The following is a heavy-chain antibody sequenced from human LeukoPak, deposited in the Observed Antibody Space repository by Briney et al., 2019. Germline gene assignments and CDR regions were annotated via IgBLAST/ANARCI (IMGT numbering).Heavy chain of an antibody. CDR2: MDSNGSSI. Sequence: GGSLRLSCAASGFTFTVYWMHWVRRAPGKGLVWVARMDSNGSSIIYADSVKGRFLVSSENAKKKPYLQLHNWRVEDTALYYCARGIEATRTLSWLAPWGQGTLVTVSS. D-gene: IGHD6-6*01. CDR3: ARGIEATRTLSWLAP. J-gene: IGHJ5*02. CDR1: GFTFTVYW. V-gene: IGHV3-74*01.